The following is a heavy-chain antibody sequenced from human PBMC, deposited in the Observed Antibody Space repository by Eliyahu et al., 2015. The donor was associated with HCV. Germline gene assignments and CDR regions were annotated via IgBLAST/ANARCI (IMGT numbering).Heavy chain of an antibody. CDR3: AREVGRSVVVVLAAMLGYYFDY. V-gene: IGHV3-11*04. CDR1: GFXXSDXY. CDR2: ISXSGSTI. D-gene: IGHD2-2*01. J-gene: IGHJ4*02. Sequence: QVQLVESGGGLVKPGGSLRLSCAASGFXXSDXYXXLFXXAPGKGLGGVSYISXSGSTIYYADSVKGRFTISRDNAKNSLYLQMNSLRAEDTAVYYCAREVGRSVVVVLAAMLGYYFDYWGQGTLVTVSS.